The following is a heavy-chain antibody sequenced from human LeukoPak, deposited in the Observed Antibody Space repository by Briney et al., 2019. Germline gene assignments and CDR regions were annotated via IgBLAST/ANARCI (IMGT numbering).Heavy chain of an antibody. D-gene: IGHD6-19*01. J-gene: IGHJ6*02. V-gene: IGHV3-30*18. CDR3: AKDQWLVFPPPYYYYGMDV. CDR1: GFTFSSYG. CDR2: ISYDGSNK. Sequence: GGSLRLSCAASGFTFSSYGMHWVRQAPGKGLEWVAVISYDGSNKYYADSVKGRFTISRDNSKNTLYLQMSSLRAEDTAVYYCAKDQWLVFPPPYYYYGMDVWGQGTTVTVSS.